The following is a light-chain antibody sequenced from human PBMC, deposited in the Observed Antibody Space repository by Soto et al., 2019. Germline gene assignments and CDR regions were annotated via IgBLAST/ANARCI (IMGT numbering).Light chain of an antibody. CDR2: GAS. Sequence: EIVLTQSPGTLSLSPGERASLSCRASQSFSNNYLAWYQQKPGQAPRLLIYGASNRATGIPDRFSGSGSGTDFTLTISRLEPEDFAVYICQQYGKSPLTFGGGTKVDI. J-gene: IGKJ4*01. CDR1: QSFSNNY. CDR3: QQYGKSPLT. V-gene: IGKV3-20*01.